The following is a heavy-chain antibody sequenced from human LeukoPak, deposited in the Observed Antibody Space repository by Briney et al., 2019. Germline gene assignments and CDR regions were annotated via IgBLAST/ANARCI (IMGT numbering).Heavy chain of an antibody. Sequence: SETLSLTCAVYGGSFSGYYWSWIRQPPGKGLEWIGEINHSGSTNYNPSLKSRVTISVDTSKNQFSLKLSSVTAADTAVYYCARSGRYYGDHFDYWGQGTLVTVSS. D-gene: IGHD4-17*01. CDR3: ARSGRYYGDHFDY. J-gene: IGHJ4*02. CDR2: INHSGST. CDR1: GGSFSGYY. V-gene: IGHV4-34*01.